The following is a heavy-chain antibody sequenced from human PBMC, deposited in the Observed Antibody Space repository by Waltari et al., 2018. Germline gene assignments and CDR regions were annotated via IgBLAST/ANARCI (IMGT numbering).Heavy chain of an antibody. V-gene: IGHV1-46*01. Sequence: QVQLVQSGAEVKKPGSSVKVSCKASGGTFSSYTISWVRQAPGQGLEWMGVIHPSGGSTDYAQRFQGRVTMTRDTSTSTVYMELSSLKSEDTAVYYCARESIAARTFGYWGQGTLVTVSS. J-gene: IGHJ4*02. CDR2: IHPSGGST. CDR1: GGTFSSYT. CDR3: ARESIAARTFGY. D-gene: IGHD6-6*01.